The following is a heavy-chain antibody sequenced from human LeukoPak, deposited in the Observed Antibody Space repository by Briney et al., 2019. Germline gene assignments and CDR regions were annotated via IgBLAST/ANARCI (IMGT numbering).Heavy chain of an antibody. CDR1: GFTVSSNY. V-gene: IGHV3-53*01. Sequence: GSLRLSCAASGFTVSSNYRSCVRRAAGKGLVWVAFIYSGGSTYYADSVKGRFTISRDNSKNTLYLQMNSLRAEDTAVYYCARRVIMSGTGVPDTWLDPWGQGTLVTVSS. CDR3: ARRVIMSGTGVPDTWLDP. J-gene: IGHJ5*02. CDR2: IYSGGST. D-gene: IGHD1-26*01.